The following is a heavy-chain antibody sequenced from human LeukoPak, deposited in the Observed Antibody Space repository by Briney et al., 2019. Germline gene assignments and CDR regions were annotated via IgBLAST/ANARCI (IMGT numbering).Heavy chain of an antibody. CDR1: GFTFSSYG. J-gene: IGHJ4*02. Sequence: GGSLRLSCAASGFTFSSYGMHWVRQAPGKGLEWVAFIRYDGSNKYYADSVKGRFTISRDNSKNTLYLQMNSMRAEDTAVYYCAKAGKLDFDYWGQGTLVTVSA. V-gene: IGHV3-30*02. D-gene: IGHD1-7*01. CDR2: IRYDGSNK. CDR3: AKAGKLDFDY.